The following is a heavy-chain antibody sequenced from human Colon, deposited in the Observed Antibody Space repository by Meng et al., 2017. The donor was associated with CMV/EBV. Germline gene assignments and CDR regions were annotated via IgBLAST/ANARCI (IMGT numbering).Heavy chain of an antibody. D-gene: IGHD1-26*01. J-gene: IGHJ4*02. CDR1: GYTFSDYH. V-gene: IGHV1-2*02. CDR3: ARDPSGSRVPFDY. CDR2: INSNSGAT. Sequence: QVQLVQCGVEVKKPGASVKVSCKTSGYTFSDYHIHWVRQAPGQGLEWMGWINSNSGATDYAQKFQGRFTMTRDTSITTVYMELSSLRSDDTAVYYCARDPSGSRVPFDYWGQGSLVTVSS.